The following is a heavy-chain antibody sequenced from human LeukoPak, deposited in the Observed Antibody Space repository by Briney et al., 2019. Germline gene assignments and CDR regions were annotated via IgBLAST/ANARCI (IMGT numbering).Heavy chain of an antibody. CDR1: GFTFSSYG. J-gene: IGHJ4*02. V-gene: IGHV3-30*18. Sequence: PGRSLRLACAASGFTFSSYGMHWVRQAPGKGLEWVAVISYDGSNKYYADSVKGRFTISRDNSKNTLYLQMNSLGAEDTAVYYCAKALSSGVDYWGQGTLVTVSS. CDR3: AKALSSGVDY. D-gene: IGHD6-19*01. CDR2: ISYDGSNK.